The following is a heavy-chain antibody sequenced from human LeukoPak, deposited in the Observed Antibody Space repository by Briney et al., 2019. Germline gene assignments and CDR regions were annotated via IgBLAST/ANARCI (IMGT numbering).Heavy chain of an antibody. J-gene: IGHJ6*02. Sequence: GASVKVSCKASGGTFSSYAISWVRQAPGQGLEWMGRIIPILGMANYAQKFQGRVTITADKSTSTAYMELSSLRSEDTAVYYCASSLVATGYYDYYYGMDVWGQGTTVTVSS. CDR1: GGTFSSYA. V-gene: IGHV1-69*04. CDR3: ASSLVATGYYDYYYGMDV. D-gene: IGHD3-9*01. CDR2: IIPILGMA.